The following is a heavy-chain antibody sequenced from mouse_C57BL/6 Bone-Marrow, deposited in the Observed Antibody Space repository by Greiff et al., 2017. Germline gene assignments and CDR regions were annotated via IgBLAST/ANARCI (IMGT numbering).Heavy chain of an antibody. J-gene: IGHJ3*01. D-gene: IGHD1-1*01. V-gene: IGHV5-9*01. Sequence: EVQLVESGGGLVKPGGSLKLSCAASGFTFSSYTMSWVRQTPEKRLEWVATISGGGGNTYYPDSVKGRFTISRDNAKNTLYLQMSSLRSEDTALYYCATFYYYGSRRFAYWGQGTLVTVSA. CDR1: GFTFSSYT. CDR3: ATFYYYGSRRFAY. CDR2: ISGGGGNT.